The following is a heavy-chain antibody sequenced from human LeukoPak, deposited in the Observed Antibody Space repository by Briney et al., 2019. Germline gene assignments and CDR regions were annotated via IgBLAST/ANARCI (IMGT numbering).Heavy chain of an antibody. D-gene: IGHD7-27*01. Sequence: RGESLKISCKGSGYSFSSYWIGWVRQMPGKGLECMGFIYPGDSKTRYSPSFQGQVTISADKSISTAYLQWSSLKASDTAMYYCARQNWGGLYYYYYGMDVWGQGTTVTVSS. CDR1: GYSFSSYW. J-gene: IGHJ6*02. CDR2: IYPGDSKT. CDR3: ARQNWGGLYYYYYGMDV. V-gene: IGHV5-51*01.